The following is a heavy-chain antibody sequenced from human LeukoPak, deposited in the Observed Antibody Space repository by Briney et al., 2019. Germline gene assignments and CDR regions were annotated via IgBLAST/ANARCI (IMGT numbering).Heavy chain of an antibody. V-gene: IGHV1-69*04. J-gene: IGHJ6*02. D-gene: IGHD3-3*01. Sequence: ASVKVSCKASGGTFSSYAISWVRQAPGQGLEWMGRIIPILGIANYAQKFQGRVTITADKSTSTAYMELSSLRSEDTAVYYCAKDKSGYKYYYGMDVWGQGTTVTVSS. CDR3: AKDKSGYKYYYGMDV. CDR2: IIPILGIA. CDR1: GGTFSSYA.